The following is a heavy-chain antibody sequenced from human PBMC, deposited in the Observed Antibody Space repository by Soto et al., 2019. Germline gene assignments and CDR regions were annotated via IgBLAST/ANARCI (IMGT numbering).Heavy chain of an antibody. CDR3: ARVRNHIVVVVADASDAFDI. CDR1: GYTFTSYG. D-gene: IGHD2-15*01. Sequence: ASVKVSCKASGYTFTSYGISWVRQAPGQGLEWMGWISGYNGNTNYAQKFQGRVSMTTDTSTSTAYMELRSLRSDDAAVYYCARVRNHIVVVVADASDAFDIWGQGTMVTVSS. J-gene: IGHJ3*02. V-gene: IGHV1-18*01. CDR2: ISGYNGNT.